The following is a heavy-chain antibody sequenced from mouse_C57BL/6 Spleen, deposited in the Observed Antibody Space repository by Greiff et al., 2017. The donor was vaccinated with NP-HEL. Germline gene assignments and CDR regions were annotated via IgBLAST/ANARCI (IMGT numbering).Heavy chain of an antibody. CDR1: GFTFSDYG. V-gene: IGHV5-17*01. Sequence: EVHLVESGGGLVKPGGSLKLSCAASGFTFSDYGMHWVRQAPEKGLEWVAYISSGSSTIYYADTVKGRFTISRDNAKNTLFLQMTSLRSEDTAMYYCARTDYYYGDFDYWGQGTTLTVSS. D-gene: IGHD1-1*01. J-gene: IGHJ2*01. CDR3: ARTDYYYGDFDY. CDR2: ISSGSSTI.